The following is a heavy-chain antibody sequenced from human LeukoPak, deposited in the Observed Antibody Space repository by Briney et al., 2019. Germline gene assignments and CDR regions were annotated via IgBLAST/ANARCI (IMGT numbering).Heavy chain of an antibody. CDR3: AKNGWGSGVFYYYYMDV. J-gene: IGHJ6*03. V-gene: IGHV3-30*18. Sequence: TGGSLRLSCAASGFTFSSYGMHWVRQAPGKGLEWVAVISYDGSNKYYADSVKGRFTISRDNSKNTLYLQMNSLRAEDTAVYYCAKNGWGSGVFYYYYMDVWGKGTTVTVSS. CDR1: GFTFSSYG. D-gene: IGHD3-16*01. CDR2: ISYDGSNK.